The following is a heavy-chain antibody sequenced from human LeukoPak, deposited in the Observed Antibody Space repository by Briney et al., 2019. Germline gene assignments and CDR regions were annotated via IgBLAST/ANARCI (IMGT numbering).Heavy chain of an antibody. J-gene: IGHJ5*02. CDR1: GASVSSGGSS. D-gene: IGHD3-10*01. CDR3: ARDSYGLGSNYFDP. CDR2: IYHIVNT. V-gene: IGHV4-30-2*01. Sequence: PSETLSLTCAVTGASVSSGGSSWAWIRQPPGKGLEWIVYIYHIVNTFYNPSLQSRLTISVDRAKNQVSMRLTSVTAADTAVYYCARDSYGLGSNYFDPWGQGTQVTVSS.